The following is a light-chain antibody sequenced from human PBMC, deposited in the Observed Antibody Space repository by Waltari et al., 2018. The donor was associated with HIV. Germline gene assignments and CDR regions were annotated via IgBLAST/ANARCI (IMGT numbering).Light chain of an antibody. CDR2: DVS. V-gene: IGLV2-14*03. Sequence: QSALTQPASVSGSPGQSITISCTGTRSDVGGYNYVSWYQQHPGEPPKLIIYDVSNRPTGVSNRFSGSKSGNTASLTISGLQAEDEADYYCSSYTIKSTLEFGGGTKLTVL. CDR3: SSYTIKSTLE. J-gene: IGLJ2*01. CDR1: RSDVGGYNY.